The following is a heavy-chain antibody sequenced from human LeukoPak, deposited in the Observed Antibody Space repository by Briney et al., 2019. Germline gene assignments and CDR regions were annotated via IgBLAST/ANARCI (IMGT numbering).Heavy chain of an antibody. CDR3: TRVPIGTTGPAGY. D-gene: IGHD1-1*01. CDR1: GDSVSRNNIA. J-gene: IGHJ4*02. CDR2: TYYGSQWYN. V-gene: IGHV6-1*01. Sequence: SQTLSLTCAISGDSVSRNNIAWNWIRQSPSRGLEWLGRTYYGSQWYNDYAISVKSRITINPDTSKNQFSLQLNSVTAADTAVYYCTRVPIGTTGPAGYWGQGTPVTVSS.